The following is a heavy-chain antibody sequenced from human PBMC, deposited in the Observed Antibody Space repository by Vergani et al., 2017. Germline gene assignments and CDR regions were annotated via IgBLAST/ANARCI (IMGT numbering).Heavy chain of an antibody. CDR1: GFTFSSYG. J-gene: IGHJ6*03. V-gene: IGHV3-33*06. Sequence: QVQLVESGGGVVQPGRSLRLSCAASGFTFSSYGMHWVRQAPGKGLEWVAVIWYDGSNKYYADSVKGRFTISRDNSKNTLYLQRNSLRAEDTAVYYCAKDGTWGSGSYLPNYYYYYMDVWGKGTTVTVSS. D-gene: IGHD3-10*01. CDR3: AKDGTWGSGSYLPNYYYYYMDV. CDR2: IWYDGSNK.